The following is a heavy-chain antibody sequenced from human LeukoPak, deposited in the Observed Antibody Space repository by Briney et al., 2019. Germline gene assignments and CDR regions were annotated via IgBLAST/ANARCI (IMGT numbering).Heavy chain of an antibody. J-gene: IGHJ3*02. CDR1: GASIRSYF. Sequence: SETLSLTCSVSGASIRSYFWSWIRQSPGKGLEWIGYVYDNDISNFNPSLESRVTILVDRSKSQFSLKLRSVTAADTAVYYCARGLVLATDDAFDIWGPGTMDTVSS. CDR3: ARGLVLATDDAFDI. D-gene: IGHD5-12*01. V-gene: IGHV4-59*01. CDR2: VYDNDIS.